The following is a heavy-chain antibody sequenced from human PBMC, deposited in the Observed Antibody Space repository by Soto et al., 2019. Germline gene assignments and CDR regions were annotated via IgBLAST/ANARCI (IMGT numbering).Heavy chain of an antibody. D-gene: IGHD1-26*01. CDR3: ARSHSGYDYGMDV. CDR2: INAGNGNT. Sequence: QVPLVQSGAEVEKPGASVKVSCKASGYIFSRYDMNWVRQAPGQRLEWMGWINAGNGNTKYSQKFRGSVTISRDTSASTVYMELSSLRSEDTAIYYCARSHSGYDYGMDVWGQGTTVIVSS. J-gene: IGHJ6*02. CDR1: GYIFSRYD. V-gene: IGHV1-3*01.